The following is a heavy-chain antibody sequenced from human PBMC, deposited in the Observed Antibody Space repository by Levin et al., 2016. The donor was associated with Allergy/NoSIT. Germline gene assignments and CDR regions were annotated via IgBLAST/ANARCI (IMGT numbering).Heavy chain of an antibody. Sequence: ASVKVSCKASGYTFTSYDINWVRQATGQGLEWMGWMNPNSGNTGYAQKFQGRVTMTRNTSISTAYMELSSLRSEDTAVYYCAKGGYCSATSCYEASFAYYYDMDVWGQGTTVTVSS. CDR1: GYTFTSYD. D-gene: IGHD2-2*01. V-gene: IGHV1-8*01. J-gene: IGHJ6*02. CDR3: AKGGYCSATSCYEASFAYYYDMDV. CDR2: MNPNSGNT.